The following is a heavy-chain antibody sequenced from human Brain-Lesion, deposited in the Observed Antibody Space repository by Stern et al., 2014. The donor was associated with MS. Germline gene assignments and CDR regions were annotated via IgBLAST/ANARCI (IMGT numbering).Heavy chain of an antibody. CDR2: IYYSGDT. Sequence: VQLVQSGPGLVKPSETLSLTCTVAGGSVSSTSYAWAWIRQPPGKGLEWIGTIYYSGDTYYSPSLKSRLTLSLDTSKNQFFLQLRSVTAADTAVYYCAGEEDIRYCSGGSCTGNWFDPWGQGTLVTVSS. CDR1: GGSVSSTSYA. J-gene: IGHJ5*02. D-gene: IGHD2-15*01. V-gene: IGHV4-39*01. CDR3: AGEEDIRYCSGGSCTGNWFDP.